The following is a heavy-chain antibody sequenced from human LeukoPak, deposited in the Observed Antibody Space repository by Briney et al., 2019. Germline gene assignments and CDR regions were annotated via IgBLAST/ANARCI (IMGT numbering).Heavy chain of an antibody. V-gene: IGHV3-66*02. Sequence: AGSLTLSCAASGFSVSTYYMDWVRQAAGKGLEWVSVIYSDGNTHYADSVKGRFTISRDDSKNTLYLQMNSLKAEDTAVYYCARARSRCTYGVCRSDYYYYMDVWGKGTTVAVSS. J-gene: IGHJ6*03. CDR2: IYSDGNT. D-gene: IGHD2-8*01. CDR1: GFSVSTYY. CDR3: ARARSRCTYGVCRSDYYYYMDV.